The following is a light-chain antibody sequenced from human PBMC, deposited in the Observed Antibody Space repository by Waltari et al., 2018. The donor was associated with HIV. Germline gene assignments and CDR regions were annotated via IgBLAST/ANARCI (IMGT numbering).Light chain of an antibody. CDR1: QSVGIY. V-gene: IGKV3-11*01. CDR3: QQRNTWPLT. Sequence: EIVLTQSPATLSLSLGETATLSCRASQSVGIYLAWYQQKPGQAPRLLIYDTSNRATGIPARFSGSGSGTDFTLTIGSLEPEDFAVYYCQQRNTWPLTFGGGTKVEIK. J-gene: IGKJ4*01. CDR2: DTS.